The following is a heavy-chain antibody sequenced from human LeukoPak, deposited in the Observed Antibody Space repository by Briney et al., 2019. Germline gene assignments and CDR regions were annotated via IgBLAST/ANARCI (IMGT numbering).Heavy chain of an antibody. V-gene: IGHV3-74*01. D-gene: IGHD1-14*01. Sequence: GGSLRLSCAASGFTFSSHWMHWVRQAPGKGLVWVSRINFDGSSTSYADSVKGRFTISRDNAKNTLYLQMNSLRAEDTAVYYCARVRYCDHWGQGTLVTVSS. CDR1: GFTFSSHW. J-gene: IGHJ4*02. CDR3: ARVRYCDH. CDR2: INFDGSST.